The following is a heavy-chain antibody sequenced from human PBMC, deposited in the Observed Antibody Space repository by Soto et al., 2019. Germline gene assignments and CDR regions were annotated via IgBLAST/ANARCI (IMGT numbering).Heavy chain of an antibody. Sequence: SETLSLTCTVSGGSISSGGYYWSWIRQHPGKGLEWIGYIYYSGSTYYNPSLKGRVTISVDTSKNQFSLKLSSVTAADTAVYYCIGGSSGYQSFDYWGQGTLVTVSS. J-gene: IGHJ4*02. V-gene: IGHV4-31*03. D-gene: IGHD3-22*01. CDR3: IGGSSGYQSFDY. CDR1: GGSISSGGYY. CDR2: IYYSGST.